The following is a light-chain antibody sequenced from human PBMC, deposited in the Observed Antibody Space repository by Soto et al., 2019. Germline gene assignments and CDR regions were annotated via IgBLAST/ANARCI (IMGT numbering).Light chain of an antibody. CDR1: QTVSSN. Sequence: IVMTQSPATLSMSPGERATLSCRASQTVSSNLAWYQQKPGQAPRLLIYGASTRATDVPARFSGSGSGTEFTLTISSLQSEDFAVYYCQHYNNWPSFGQGTKVDIK. CDR2: GAS. V-gene: IGKV3-15*01. CDR3: QHYNNWPS. J-gene: IGKJ1*01.